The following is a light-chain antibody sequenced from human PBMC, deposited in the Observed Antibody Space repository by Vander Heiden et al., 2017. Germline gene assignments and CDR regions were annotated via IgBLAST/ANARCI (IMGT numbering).Light chain of an antibody. CDR3: CSYAGSYTFV. CDR2: DVS. CDR1: SSDVGGYNY. J-gene: IGLJ2*01. V-gene: IGLV2-11*01. Sequence: QSALTQPRSVSGSPGQSVTISCTGTSSDVGGYNYVSWYQQHPGNAPKLMIYDVSKRPSGVPDRFSGSKSGTTASLTISGLQAEDEADYYCCSYAGSYTFVFGGGTKLTVL.